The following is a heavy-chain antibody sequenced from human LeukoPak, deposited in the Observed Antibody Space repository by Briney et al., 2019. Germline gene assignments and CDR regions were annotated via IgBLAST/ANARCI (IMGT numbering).Heavy chain of an antibody. D-gene: IGHD2-21*01. Sequence: SQTLSLTCAVSGGSISSGGYSWSWIRQPPGKGLEWIGYIYHSGSTYYNPSLKSRVTISVGRSKNQFSLKLSSVTAADTAVYYCARRIVVKNWFDPWGLGTLVTVSS. CDR1: GGSISSGGYS. V-gene: IGHV4-30-2*01. CDR3: ARRIVVKNWFDP. J-gene: IGHJ5*02. CDR2: IYHSGST.